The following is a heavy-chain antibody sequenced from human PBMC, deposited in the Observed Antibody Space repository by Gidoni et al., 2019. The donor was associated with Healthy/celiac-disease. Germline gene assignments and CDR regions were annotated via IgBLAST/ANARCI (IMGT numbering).Heavy chain of an antibody. CDR1: GGSISSSSYY. D-gene: IGHD5-18*01. V-gene: IGHV4-39*01. CDR2: IYYSGST. Sequence: QLQLQESGPGLVKPSETLSLTCTVSGGSISSSSYYWGWIRQPPGKGLEWIGSIYYSGSTYYNPSLKSRVTISVDTSKNQFSLKLSSVTAADTAVYYCASLRRGGYSYGYGGSNWFDPWGQGTLVTVSS. CDR3: ASLRRGGYSYGYGGSNWFDP. J-gene: IGHJ5*02.